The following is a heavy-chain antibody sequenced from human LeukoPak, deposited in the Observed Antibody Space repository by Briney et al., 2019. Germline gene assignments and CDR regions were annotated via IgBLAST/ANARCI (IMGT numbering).Heavy chain of an antibody. CDR2: ISWNSGSI. Sequence: GGSLRLSCAASGFTFDDYAMHWVRQAPGKGLEWVSGISWNSGSIGYADSVKGRFTISRDNAKNSLYLQMNSLRAEDTALYYCAKTPTYDPYYYGMDVWGQGTTVTVSS. CDR1: GFTFDDYA. CDR3: AKTPTYDPYYYGMDV. V-gene: IGHV3-9*01. J-gene: IGHJ6*02. D-gene: IGHD3-22*01.